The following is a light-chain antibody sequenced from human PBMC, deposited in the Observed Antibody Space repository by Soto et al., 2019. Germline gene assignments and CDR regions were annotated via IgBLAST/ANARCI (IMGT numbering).Light chain of an antibody. J-gene: IGKJ5*01. CDR1: QSVTTY. CDR2: NTS. CDR3: QQYGNSPIT. Sequence: EIVLTQSPDTLSFSPGDGATLSCRASQSVTTYLAWYQQKPGQAPRLLIYNTSIRATGVPDRFSGSGSGTDFTLTISGLEPEDFAVYYCQQYGNSPITFGQGTRLDIE. V-gene: IGKV3-20*01.